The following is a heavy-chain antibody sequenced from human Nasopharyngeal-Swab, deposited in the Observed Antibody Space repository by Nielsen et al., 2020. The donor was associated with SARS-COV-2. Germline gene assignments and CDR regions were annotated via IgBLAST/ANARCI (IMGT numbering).Heavy chain of an antibody. V-gene: IGHV3-33*01. J-gene: IGHJ4*02. CDR2: IWYDGSNK. D-gene: IGHD3-10*01. CDR3: ARGYIITKTDYYFDY. CDR1: GFTFSSYG. Sequence: GGSLRLSCAASGFTFSSYGMHWVRQAPGKGLEWVAVIWYDGSNKYYADSVKGRFTISRDNSKNTLYLQMNSLRAEDTAVYYCARGYIITKTDYYFDYWGQGILVTVSS.